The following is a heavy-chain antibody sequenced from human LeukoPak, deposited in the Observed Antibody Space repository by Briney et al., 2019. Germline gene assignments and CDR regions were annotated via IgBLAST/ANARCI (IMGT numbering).Heavy chain of an antibody. CDR1: GFSLSTSGMC. CDR3: ARISMVATLGYFDY. V-gene: IGHV2-70*11. Sequence: SGPALVKPTQTLTLTCTFSGFSLSTSGMCVSWIRQPPGKALEWLARIDWDDDKYYTTSLKTRLTISKDTSKNQVVLTMTNMDPVDTATYYCARISMVATLGYFDYWGQGTLVTVSS. D-gene: IGHD5-12*01. J-gene: IGHJ4*02. CDR2: IDWDDDK.